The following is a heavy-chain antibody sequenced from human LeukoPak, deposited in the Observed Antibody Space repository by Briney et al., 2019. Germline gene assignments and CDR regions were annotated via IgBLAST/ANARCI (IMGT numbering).Heavy chain of an antibody. CDR1: GGSISSYY. CDR3: ARDSYYYDSSGYYYFDY. Sequence: PSETLSLTCTVSGGSISSYYWSWIRQPAGKGLEWIGRIYTTGSTNYNPSLKSRVTMSVDTSKNQFSLRLNSVTAADTAVYHCARDSYYYDSSGYYYFDYWGQGTLVTVSS. CDR2: IYTTGST. V-gene: IGHV4-4*07. J-gene: IGHJ4*02. D-gene: IGHD3-22*01.